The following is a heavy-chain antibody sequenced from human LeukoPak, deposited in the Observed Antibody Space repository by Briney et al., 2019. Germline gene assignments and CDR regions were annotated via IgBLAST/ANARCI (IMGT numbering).Heavy chain of an antibody. CDR3: ARRKYGSGSYYTGTYYFDY. J-gene: IGHJ4*02. D-gene: IGHD3-10*01. CDR1: GGSINNNAYW. Sequence: KSSETLSLTCAVSGGSINNNAYWWVWLRQPPGKGLEWIGSLFYTGNTYYNPSLKSRVTISVDTSKNQFSLKLSSVTAADTAVYYCARRKYGSGSYYTGTYYFDYWGQGTLVTVSS. CDR2: LFYTGNT. V-gene: IGHV4-39*01.